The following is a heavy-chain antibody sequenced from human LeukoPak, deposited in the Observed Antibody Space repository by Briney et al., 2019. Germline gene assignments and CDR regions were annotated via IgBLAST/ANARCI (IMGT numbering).Heavy chain of an antibody. V-gene: IGHV3-9*01. Sequence: GGSLRLSCTASGFTFDDYAMHWVRQAPGKGLEWVSGISWNSGSIGYADSVKGRFTISRDNAKNSLYLQMNSLRAEDTALYYCAKDLAGVVVILSDAFDIWGQGTMVTVSS. CDR3: AKDLAGVVVILSDAFDI. CDR1: GFTFDDYA. J-gene: IGHJ3*02. D-gene: IGHD3-22*01. CDR2: ISWNSGSI.